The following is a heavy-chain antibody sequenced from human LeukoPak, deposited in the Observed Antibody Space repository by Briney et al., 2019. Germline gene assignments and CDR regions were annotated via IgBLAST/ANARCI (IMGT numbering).Heavy chain of an antibody. J-gene: IGHJ5*02. D-gene: IGHD2-2*01. CDR1: GGSISTSSYY. V-gene: IGHV4-39*01. CDR3: ARGYCSSTTCSPGDNWFDP. Sequence: SETLSLTCTVSGGSISTSSYYWGWIRQPPGKGLEWIGSIYYSGSTYYNPSLKSLVTISVDTSRKQFSLKLSSVTAADTAVYYCARGYCSSTTCSPGDNWFDPWGQGTLVTVSS. CDR2: IYYSGST.